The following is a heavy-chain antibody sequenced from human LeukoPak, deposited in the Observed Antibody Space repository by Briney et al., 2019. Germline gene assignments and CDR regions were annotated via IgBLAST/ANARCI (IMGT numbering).Heavy chain of an antibody. J-gene: IGHJ4*02. CDR3: ARGNTNYGGYFDY. Sequence: GGSLRLSCAASGFTFSSHSMNWVRQAPGKGLEWVSSISTSSIYIYYADSVKGRFTISRDNAKNSLSLQMNSLRAEDTAIYYCARGNTNYGGYFDYWGQGTLVTVSS. CDR2: ISTSSIYI. D-gene: IGHD4-23*01. CDR1: GFTFSSHS. V-gene: IGHV3-21*01.